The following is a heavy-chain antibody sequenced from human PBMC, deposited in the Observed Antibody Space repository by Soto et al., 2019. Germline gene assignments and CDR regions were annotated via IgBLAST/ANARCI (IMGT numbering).Heavy chain of an antibody. CDR1: GLDFSSEV. CDR2: ISGSGRTI. D-gene: IGHD1-26*01. V-gene: IGHV3-23*01. CDR3: AKVGPSYYYGMDV. J-gene: IGHJ6*02. Sequence: GGSLRLSCAASGLDFSSEVMCWVRQAPGKGLEWVSSISGSGRTIYQADSMRGRFAISRDNAKNSLYLQLNNLRVDDTAVYYCAKVGPSYYYGMDVWGQGTTVTVSS.